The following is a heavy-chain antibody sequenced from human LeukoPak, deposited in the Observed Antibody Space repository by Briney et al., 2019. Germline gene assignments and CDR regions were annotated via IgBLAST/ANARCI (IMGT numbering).Heavy chain of an antibody. D-gene: IGHD3-3*01. V-gene: IGHV5-51*01. Sequence: GESLKISCKGSGYTFSSYWIGWVRQMPGKGLEGMGIIYPGDSDTRYSPSLQGQVTISVDTSIGTAYLKWSSLKASDTAIYYCARQNDFRLDYWGQGTLVTVSS. CDR3: ARQNDFRLDY. J-gene: IGHJ4*02. CDR1: GYTFSSYW. CDR2: IYPGDSDT.